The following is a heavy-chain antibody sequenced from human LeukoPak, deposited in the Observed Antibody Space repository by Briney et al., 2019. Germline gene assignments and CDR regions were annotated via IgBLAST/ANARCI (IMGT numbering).Heavy chain of an antibody. J-gene: IGHJ5*02. V-gene: IGHV3-23*01. Sequence: GGSLRLSCVASGFTVSSNYMSWVRQAPGKGLEWVSAISGSGGSTYYADSVKGRFTISRDNSKNTLYLQMNSLRAEDTAVYYCANLTPRLRYFDWFRFDPWGQGTLVTVSS. D-gene: IGHD3-9*01. CDR2: ISGSGGST. CDR3: ANLTPRLRYFDWFRFDP. CDR1: GFTVSSNY.